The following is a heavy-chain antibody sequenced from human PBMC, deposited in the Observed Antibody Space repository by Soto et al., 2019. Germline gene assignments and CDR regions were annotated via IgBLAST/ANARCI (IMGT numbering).Heavy chain of an antibody. Sequence: SETLSLTCTVSGSCINSCYSSLSWQAPLQHIEWLRYIWYSGSATYNPSFKSRATISVDSSKNQFSLRLSSVTAAATSLSYCAREPGAGYYYSIDLGGQGTTVTVSS. CDR2: IWYSGSA. V-gene: IGHV4-59*12. D-gene: IGHD6-19*01. CDR1: GSCINSCY. CDR3: AREPGAGYYYSIDL. J-gene: IGHJ6*02.